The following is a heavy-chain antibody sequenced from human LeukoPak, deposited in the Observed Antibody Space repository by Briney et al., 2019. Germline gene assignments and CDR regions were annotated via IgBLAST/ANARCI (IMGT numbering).Heavy chain of an antibody. CDR1: GYSIGSNYY. J-gene: IGHJ4*02. CDR3: AREHFDY. CDR2: FYHSGNT. Sequence: SETLSLTXAVSGYSIGSNYYWDWIRQPPGKGLEWIGCFYHSGNTYYNPSLKSRVTISVDTSKNQFSLKLSSVTAADTAVYYCAREHFDYWGQGALVTVSS. V-gene: IGHV4-38-2*02.